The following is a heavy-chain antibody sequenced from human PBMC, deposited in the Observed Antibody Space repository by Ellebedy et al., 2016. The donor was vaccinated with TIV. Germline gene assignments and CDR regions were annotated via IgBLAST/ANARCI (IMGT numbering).Heavy chain of an antibody. V-gene: IGHV3-23*01. Sequence: GGSLRLSCAVSGFTFSSHAMSWVRQAPGKGLEWVSGISAGGDNTYHVDSVKGRFTISRDNSKNTLYLQMKSLRAEDTAVYYCVKLDSSGYYYGRLDYWGQGSLVTVSS. CDR2: ISAGGDNT. CDR1: GFTFSSHA. CDR3: VKLDSSGYYYGRLDY. J-gene: IGHJ4*02. D-gene: IGHD3-22*01.